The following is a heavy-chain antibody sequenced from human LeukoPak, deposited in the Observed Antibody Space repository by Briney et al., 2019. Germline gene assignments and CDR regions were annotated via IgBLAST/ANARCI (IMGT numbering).Heavy chain of an antibody. CDR2: MSSRGSTI. CDR3: ARARTPDY. J-gene: IGHJ4*02. CDR1: GFTFSIYE. Sequence: PGGSLRLSCAASGFTFSIYEMSWVRQAPGKGLEWLSYMSSRGSTISYADSVKGRFTISRDNAKNSLFLQMNSLRAEDTAVYYCARARTPDYWGQGPLVTVS. V-gene: IGHV3-48*03. D-gene: IGHD2-15*01.